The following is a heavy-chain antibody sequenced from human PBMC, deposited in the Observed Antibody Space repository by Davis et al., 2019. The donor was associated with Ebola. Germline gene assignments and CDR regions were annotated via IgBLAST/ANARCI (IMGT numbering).Heavy chain of an antibody. CDR2: VNPQIGKT. CDR1: GYSFIDYD. D-gene: IGHD3-10*02. J-gene: IGHJ6*02. Sequence: ASVKVSCKASGYSFIDYDINWVRHASARGLEWMGWVNPQIGKTGYAEKFRGRVTMTTDSKDGTAYLELSGLRSDDTAVYYCATSVAPPEDYVYYGLDVWGQGTTVTVSS. V-gene: IGHV1-8*01. CDR3: ATSVAPPEDYVYYGLDV.